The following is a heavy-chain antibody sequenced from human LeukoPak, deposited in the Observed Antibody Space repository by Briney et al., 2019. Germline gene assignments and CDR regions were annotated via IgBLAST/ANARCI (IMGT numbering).Heavy chain of an antibody. V-gene: IGHV5-51*01. CDR1: GYSFTSYS. Sequence: GDSLKISCKGSGYSFTSYSIGWVGQMPGKGLEWMGIFFPGDSDPRYSPSFQGQVTISADMSFSTAYLQWSSLKGSDTAMYYWARSHIAAAGTIWFDPWGQGTLVTVSS. CDR2: FFPGDSDP. D-gene: IGHD6-13*01. J-gene: IGHJ5*02. CDR3: ARSHIAAAGTIWFDP.